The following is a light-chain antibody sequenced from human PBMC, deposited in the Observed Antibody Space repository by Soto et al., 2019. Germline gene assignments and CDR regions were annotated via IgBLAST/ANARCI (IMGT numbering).Light chain of an antibody. J-gene: IGLJ2*01. CDR2: LLSDGSH. Sequence: QLVLTQSPSASASLGASVKLTCTLSSGHSSYAIAWHQQQPEKGPRYLMKLLSDGSHSKGDGIPDRFSGSSSGAERYLTISSLQSEDEADYYCQTWGTGIQVFGGGTKLTVL. CDR1: SGHSSYA. CDR3: QTWGTGIQV. V-gene: IGLV4-69*01.